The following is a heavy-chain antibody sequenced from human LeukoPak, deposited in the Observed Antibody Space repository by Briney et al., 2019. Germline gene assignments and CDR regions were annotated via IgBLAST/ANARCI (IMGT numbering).Heavy chain of an antibody. CDR1: GLTFSSYW. CDR2: IYSDGSSY. D-gene: IGHD1-26*01. Sequence: SLRLSGAASGLTFSSYWMNWVRQAAGKGMVWVSRIYSDGSSYTADSVNGRFTISIDNTKDTLYLQMNSLRVEDTAVYYCARGGGIYGLWDYWGQGTLVTVSS. CDR3: ARGGGIYGLWDY. V-gene: IGHV3-74*03. J-gene: IGHJ4*02.